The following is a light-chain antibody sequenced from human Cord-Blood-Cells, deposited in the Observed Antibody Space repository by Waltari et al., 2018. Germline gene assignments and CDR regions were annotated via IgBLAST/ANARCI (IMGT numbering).Light chain of an antibody. J-gene: IGLJ2*01. CDR3: SSYTSSSTLGV. CDR2: DVS. V-gene: IGLV2-14*01. Sequence: QSALTQPASVSGSPGQSITISCTGTSSYVGGYNYVSWYQQHPGKAPKLMIYDVSKRPSGVSNRFSGSKSGNTTSLTISGLQAEDEADYYCSSYTSSSTLGVFGGGTKLTVL. CDR1: SSYVGGYNY.